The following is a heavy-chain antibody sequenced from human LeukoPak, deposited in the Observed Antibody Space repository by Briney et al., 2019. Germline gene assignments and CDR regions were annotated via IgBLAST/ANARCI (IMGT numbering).Heavy chain of an antibody. Sequence: SETLSLTCGVSGASLSGYYWNWIRQPPGKGLEWIGEINQSGRTNYNSSLKSRVIISADMSKNQFSLKLSSVTAADTAVYYCARLGYTKSSNYYYYYLDVWGKGTSVTVSS. J-gene: IGHJ6*03. D-gene: IGHD6-13*01. V-gene: IGHV4-34*01. CDR1: GASLSGYY. CDR3: ARLGYTKSSNYYYYYLDV. CDR2: INQSGRT.